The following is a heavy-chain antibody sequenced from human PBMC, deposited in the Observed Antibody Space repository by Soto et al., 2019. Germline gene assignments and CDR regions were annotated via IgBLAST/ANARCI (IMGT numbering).Heavy chain of an antibody. V-gene: IGHV3-33*01. Sequence: QVQLVESGGGVVQPGRSLRLSCAASGFTFSSYGMHWVRQAPGKGLEWVAVIWYDGSDKYYADSVKGRFNISRDNSKNTLYLQMNSLRAEDTAVYYCARDDGYCGGDCYSTPDYWGQGTLVTVSS. CDR1: GFTFSSYG. D-gene: IGHD2-21*02. J-gene: IGHJ4*02. CDR2: IWYDGSDK. CDR3: ARDDGYCGGDCYSTPDY.